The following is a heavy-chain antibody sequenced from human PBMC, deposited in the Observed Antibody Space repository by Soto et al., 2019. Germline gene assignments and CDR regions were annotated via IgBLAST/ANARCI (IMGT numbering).Heavy chain of an antibody. CDR1: GFTFSSYA. Sequence: GGSLRLSCAASGFTFSSYAMSWVRQAPGKGLEWVSAISGSGGSTYYADSVKGRFTISRDNSKNTLYLQMSSLRAEDTAVYYCAKGLSGWVVDLLAYWGQGTLVTVSS. V-gene: IGHV3-23*01. CDR3: AKGLSGWVVDLLAY. D-gene: IGHD6-19*01. CDR2: ISGSGGST. J-gene: IGHJ4*02.